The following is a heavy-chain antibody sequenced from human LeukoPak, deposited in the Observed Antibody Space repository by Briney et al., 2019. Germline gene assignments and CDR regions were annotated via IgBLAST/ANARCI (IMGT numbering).Heavy chain of an antibody. CDR1: GFRFDSFY. J-gene: IGHJ4*02. V-gene: IGHV3-11*04. Sequence: GGSLRLSCAASGFRFDSFYMGWIRQVPGKGLDYIALISASGAVPYYAESVEGRFTISRDNAKNSVSLQMNSLSADDTAMYYCARSLIVASEDYWGQGTQVIVSS. CDR2: ISASGAVP. D-gene: IGHD3-22*01. CDR3: ARSLIVASEDY.